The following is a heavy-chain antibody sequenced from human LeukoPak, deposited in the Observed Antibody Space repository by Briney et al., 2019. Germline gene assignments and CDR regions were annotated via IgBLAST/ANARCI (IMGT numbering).Heavy chain of an antibody. Sequence: PSETLSLTCAVSGGSISSSNWWSWVRQPPGKGLEWIGEIYHSGSTNYNPSLKSRVTISVDKSKNQFSLKLSSVTAADTAVYYCARTATPGYSSSWYLFQHWGQGTLVTVSS. J-gene: IGHJ1*01. CDR3: ARTATPGYSSSWYLFQH. CDR2: IYHSGST. CDR1: GGSISSSNW. D-gene: IGHD6-13*01. V-gene: IGHV4-4*02.